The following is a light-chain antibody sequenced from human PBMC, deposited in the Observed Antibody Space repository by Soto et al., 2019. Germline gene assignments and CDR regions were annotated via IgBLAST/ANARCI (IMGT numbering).Light chain of an antibody. CDR1: SSNIVAGYD. V-gene: IGLV1-40*01. J-gene: IGLJ2*01. Sequence: QSVLTQPPSVSGAPGQRVTISCTGSSSNIVAGYDVHWYQQLPGTAPKLLIYGNSNRPSGVPDRFSGSKSGTSASRAITGLQAEDEAEYYCQSYDSSLSGGVFGGGTKLTVL. CDR3: QSYDSSLSGGV. CDR2: GNS.